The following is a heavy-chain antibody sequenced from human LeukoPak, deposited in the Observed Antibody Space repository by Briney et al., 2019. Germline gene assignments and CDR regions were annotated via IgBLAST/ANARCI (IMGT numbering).Heavy chain of an antibody. Sequence: SETLSLTCTVAGGSISSYYWSWIQQPAGKGLEWIGRIYTSGSTNYNPSLKSRVTMSVDTSKNQFSLKLSSVTAADTAVYYCARDSSSSWYFPFDYWGQGTLVTVSS. CDR1: GGSISSYY. J-gene: IGHJ4*02. CDR3: ARDSSSSWYFPFDY. CDR2: IYTSGST. V-gene: IGHV4-4*07. D-gene: IGHD6-13*01.